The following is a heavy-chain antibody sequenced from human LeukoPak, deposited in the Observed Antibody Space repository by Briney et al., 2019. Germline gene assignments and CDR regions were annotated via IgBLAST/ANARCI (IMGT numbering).Heavy chain of an antibody. CDR2: MNPNSGNT. J-gene: IGHJ3*02. V-gene: IGHV1-8*01. D-gene: IGHD6-6*01. CDR3: ARGRRAYSSSFHDAFDI. Sequence: ASVKVSCKASGYTFTSYDINWVRQATGQGLEWMGWMNPNSGNTGYAQKFQGRVTMTRNTSISTAYMELCSLRSEDTAVYYCARGRRAYSSSFHDAFDIWGQGTVVTVSS. CDR1: GYTFTSYD.